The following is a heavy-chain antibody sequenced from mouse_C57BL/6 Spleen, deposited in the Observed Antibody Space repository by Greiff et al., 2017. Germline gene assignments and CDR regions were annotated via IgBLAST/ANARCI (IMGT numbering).Heavy chain of an antibody. V-gene: IGHV1-82*01. CDR2: IYPGDGDT. CDR1: GYAFSSSW. J-gene: IGHJ2*01. D-gene: IGHD2-5*01. CDR3: ARKSNYDDCDY. Sequence: QVQLQQSGPELVKPGASVKISCKASGYAFSSSWMNWVKQRPGKGLEWIGRIYPGDGDTNYNGKFKGKATLTADKSSSTAYMQLSSLTSEDSAVYFCARKSNYDDCDYWGQGTTLTVSS.